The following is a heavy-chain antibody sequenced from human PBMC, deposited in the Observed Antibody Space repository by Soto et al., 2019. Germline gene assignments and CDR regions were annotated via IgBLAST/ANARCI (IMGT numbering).Heavy chain of an antibody. Sequence: GGSLRLSCAASGFTFSSYAMHWVRQAPGKGLEWVAVISYDGSNKYYADSVKGRLTISRDNSKNTLYLQMNSLRAEDTAVYYCAREVVYAMDNWFDPWGQGTLVTVSS. CDR3: AREVVYAMDNWFDP. V-gene: IGHV3-30-3*01. CDR2: ISYDGSNK. D-gene: IGHD2-8*02. J-gene: IGHJ5*02. CDR1: GFTFSSYA.